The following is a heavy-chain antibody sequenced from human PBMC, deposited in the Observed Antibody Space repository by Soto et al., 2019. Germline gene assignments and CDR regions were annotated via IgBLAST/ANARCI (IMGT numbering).Heavy chain of an antibody. Sequence: EVQLVGSGGGLVQPGGSLRPSCVASGFTFRTYWMTWVRQAPGKGLEWVANIKQDGSEKYYVDSVRGRFAISRDNAKDSLYLQMNSLRVEDTAVYYCARDGLYCTYANCRGDAYDVWDQGTMVTVSS. CDR3: ARDGLYCTYANCRGDAYDV. V-gene: IGHV3-7*04. J-gene: IGHJ3*01. CDR1: GFTFRTYW. D-gene: IGHD2-8*01. CDR2: IKQDGSEK.